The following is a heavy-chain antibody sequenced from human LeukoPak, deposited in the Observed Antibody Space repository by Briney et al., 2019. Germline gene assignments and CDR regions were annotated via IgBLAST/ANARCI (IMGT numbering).Heavy chain of an antibody. Sequence: GGSLRLSCAASGSTFSSYSMNWVRQAPGKGLEWVSSISSSSSYIYYADSVKGRFTISRDNSKNTLYLQMNSLRAEDTAVYYCARTVAAADAFDYWGQGTLVTVSS. V-gene: IGHV3-21*01. J-gene: IGHJ4*02. D-gene: IGHD6-13*01. CDR1: GSTFSSYS. CDR2: ISSSSSYI. CDR3: ARTVAAADAFDY.